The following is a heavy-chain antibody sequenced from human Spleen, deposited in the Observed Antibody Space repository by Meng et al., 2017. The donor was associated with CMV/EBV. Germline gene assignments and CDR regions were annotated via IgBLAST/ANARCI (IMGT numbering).Heavy chain of an antibody. V-gene: IGHV4-39*07. CDR2: IFYTGST. CDR1: GGSIRSGSHY. J-gene: IGHJ5*02. Sequence: SETLSLTCTVSGGSIRSGSHYWAWIRQPPGKGLEWIGSIFYTGSTYYNPSLRSRVTFSVDTSKNQFSLKVTSLTAADTASYFCAGGAVHRTGSHLFDPWGQGTLVTVSS. D-gene: IGHD3-10*01. CDR3: AGGAVHRTGSHLFDP.